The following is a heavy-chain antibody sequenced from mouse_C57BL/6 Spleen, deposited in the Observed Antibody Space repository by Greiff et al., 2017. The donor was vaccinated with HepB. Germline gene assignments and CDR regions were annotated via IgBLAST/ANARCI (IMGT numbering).Heavy chain of an antibody. CDR1: GYSFTSYY. Sequence: VQGVESGPELVKPGASVKISCKASGYSFTSYYIHWVKQRPGQGLEWIGWIYPGSGNTKYNEKFKGKATLTADTSSSTAYMQLSSLTSEDSAVYYCARPYYYGSPWYFDVWGTGTTVTVSS. CDR3: ARPYYYGSPWYFDV. D-gene: IGHD1-1*01. J-gene: IGHJ1*03. CDR2: IYPGSGNT. V-gene: IGHV1-66*01.